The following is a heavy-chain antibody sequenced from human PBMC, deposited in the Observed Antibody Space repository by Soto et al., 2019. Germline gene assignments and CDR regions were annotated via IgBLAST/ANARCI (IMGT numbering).Heavy chain of an antibody. CDR1: GGTFSSYT. D-gene: IGHD4-17*01. V-gene: IGHV1-69*02. CDR2: IIPILGIA. Sequence: SVKVSCKASGGTFSSYTISWVRQAPGQGLEWMGRIIPILGIANYAQKFQGRVTITADKSTSTAYMELSSLRSEDTAVYYCERKTDYGEGYDSFDIGAKGTMVTVSS. J-gene: IGHJ3*02. CDR3: ERKTDYGEGYDSFDI.